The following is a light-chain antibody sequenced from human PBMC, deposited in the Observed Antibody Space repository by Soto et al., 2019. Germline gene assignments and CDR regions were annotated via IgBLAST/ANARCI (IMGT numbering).Light chain of an antibody. CDR3: HQPDSIPNT. CDR1: QTIDSH. CDR2: EAS. J-gene: IGKJ2*01. Sequence: IQMTQSPSSLAASVGDRVTITCRPRQTIDSHLSWYQQKPGKAPKLLIYEASNLQSGVPSTFRGGGSGTVFTLTIASLQPEDFATYFCHQPDSIPNTFGQVTKLEIK. V-gene: IGKV1-39*01.